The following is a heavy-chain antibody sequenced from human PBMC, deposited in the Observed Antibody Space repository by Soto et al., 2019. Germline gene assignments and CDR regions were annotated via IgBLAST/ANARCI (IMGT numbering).Heavy chain of an antibody. Sequence: GASVKVSCKDSGYTFTSYAMHWVRQAPGQRLEWMGWINAGNGNTKYSQKFQGRVTITRDTSASTAYMELSSLRSEDTAVYYCARGPYYYDSSGPWGYFDLWGRGTLVTVS. CDR3: ARGPYYYDSSGPWGYFDL. D-gene: IGHD3-22*01. CDR1: GYTFTSYA. J-gene: IGHJ2*01. V-gene: IGHV1-3*01. CDR2: INAGNGNT.